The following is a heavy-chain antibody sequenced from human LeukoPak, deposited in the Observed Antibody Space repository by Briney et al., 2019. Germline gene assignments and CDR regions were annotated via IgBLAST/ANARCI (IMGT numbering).Heavy chain of an antibody. V-gene: IGHV4-59*01. J-gene: IGHJ4*02. Sequence: SETLSLTCTVSGGSISSYYWSWIRQPPGKGLEWIGYIYYSGSTNYNPSLKGRVTISVDTSKNQFSLKLSSVTAADTAVYYCARDGGGDLDYWGQGTLVTVSS. CDR3: ARDGGGDLDY. D-gene: IGHD2-21*02. CDR2: IYYSGST. CDR1: GGSISSYY.